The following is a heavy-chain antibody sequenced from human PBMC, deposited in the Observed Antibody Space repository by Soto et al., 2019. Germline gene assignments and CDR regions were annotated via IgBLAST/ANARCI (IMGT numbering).Heavy chain of an antibody. CDR3: AREDYVFWNDLGWFDP. D-gene: IGHD3-3*01. CDR1: GFTFSSYA. CDR2: ISYDGSNK. V-gene: IGHV3-30-3*01. Sequence: QVQLVESGGGVVQPGRSLRLSCAASGFTFSSYAMHWVRQAPGKGLEWVAVISYDGSNKYYADSVKGRFTISRDNSKNSLYLKMKILRAEEKAGYYWAREDYVFWNDLGWFDPWGQGPLVTVS. J-gene: IGHJ5*02.